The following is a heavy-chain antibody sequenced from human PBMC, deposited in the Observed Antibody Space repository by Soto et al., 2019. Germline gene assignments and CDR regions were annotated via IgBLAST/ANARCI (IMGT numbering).Heavy chain of an antibody. CDR1: GFTFSSYG. J-gene: IGHJ3*02. D-gene: IGHD6-6*01. V-gene: IGHV3-30*18. Sequence: GGSLRLSCAASGFTFSSYGMHWVRQAPGKGLEWVAVISYDGSNKYYADSVKGRFTISRDNSKNTLYLQMNSLRAEDTAVYYCAKGINIAARPLGGAFDIWGQGTMVTVSS. CDR3: AKGINIAARPLGGAFDI. CDR2: ISYDGSNK.